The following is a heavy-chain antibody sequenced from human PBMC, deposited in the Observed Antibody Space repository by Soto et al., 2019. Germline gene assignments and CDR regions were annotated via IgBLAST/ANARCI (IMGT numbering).Heavy chain of an antibody. CDR2: INPSGGST. CDR1: GGTFTSYY. Sequence: GASVKVSCKASGGTFTSYYMHWVRQAPRQGLEWMGIINPSGGSTSYAQKFQGRVTMTRATSTSTVYMELSSLRSEDTAVYYCARDNRPFIVGATLPYDYWGQGTLVTVSS. CDR3: ARDNRPFIVGATLPYDY. V-gene: IGHV1-46*01. J-gene: IGHJ4*02. D-gene: IGHD1-26*01.